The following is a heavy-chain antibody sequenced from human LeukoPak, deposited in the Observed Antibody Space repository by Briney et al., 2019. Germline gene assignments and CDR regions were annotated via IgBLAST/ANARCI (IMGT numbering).Heavy chain of an antibody. V-gene: IGHV1-46*01. J-gene: IGHJ4*02. CDR2: INRSGGTT. D-gene: IGHD1-1*01. CDR3: ARGRRAGTTGGPFEY. CDR1: GYTFTSYY. Sequence: ASVKVSCKASGYTFTSYYIHWVRQAPGQGLEWMGIINRSGGTTSYAQRFQGRVTMTRETSTSKVYMELSSLRSEDAGMYYCARGRRAGTTGGPFEYWGQGTLVTVSS.